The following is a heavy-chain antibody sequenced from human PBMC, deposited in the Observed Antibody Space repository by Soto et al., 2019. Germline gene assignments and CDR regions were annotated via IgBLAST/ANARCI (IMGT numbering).Heavy chain of an antibody. V-gene: IGHV3-15*01. CDR1: GFTFSNAW. CDR2: IKSKTDGGTT. J-gene: IGHJ3*02. Sequence: EVQLVESGGGLVKPGGSLRLSCAASGFTFSNAWMSWVRQAPGKGLEWVGRIKSKTDGGTTDYAAPVKGRFTISRDDSKNTLYMQMNSLKTEDTAVYYCTTDQGAEMATILSAFDIWGQGTMVTVSS. D-gene: IGHD5-12*01. CDR3: TTDQGAEMATILSAFDI.